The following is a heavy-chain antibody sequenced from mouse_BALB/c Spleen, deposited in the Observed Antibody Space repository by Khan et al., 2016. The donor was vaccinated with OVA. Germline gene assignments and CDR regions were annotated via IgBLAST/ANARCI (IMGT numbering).Heavy chain of an antibody. D-gene: IGHD1-2*01. CDR3: ARRNYFGYTFAY. CDR1: GYTFTDYY. CDR2: ISPGSGDT. J-gene: IGHJ3*01. V-gene: IGHV1-77*01. Sequence: QVRLQQSGAELARPGASVKLSCKASGYTFTDYYINWVKQRTGQGLEWIGEISPGSGDTYYNERFKGKATLTADKSSSTAYMQLSSLTFEASAVFFCARRNYFGYTFAYWRQGTLVTVSA.